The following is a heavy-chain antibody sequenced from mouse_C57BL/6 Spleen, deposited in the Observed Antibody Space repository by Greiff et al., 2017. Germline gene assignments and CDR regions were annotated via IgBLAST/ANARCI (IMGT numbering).Heavy chain of an antibody. V-gene: IGHV1-55*01. CDR2: IYPGSGST. J-gene: IGHJ2*01. D-gene: IGHD1-1*01. CDR1: GYTFTSYW. Sequence: VQLQQSGAELVKPGASVKMSCKASGYTFTSYWITWVKQRPGQGLEWIGDIYPGSGSTNYNEKFKSKATLTVDTSSSTAYMQLSSLTSEDSAVYYCARRFSYYGSSYGFDYWGQGTTLTVSS. CDR3: ARRFSYYGSSYGFDY.